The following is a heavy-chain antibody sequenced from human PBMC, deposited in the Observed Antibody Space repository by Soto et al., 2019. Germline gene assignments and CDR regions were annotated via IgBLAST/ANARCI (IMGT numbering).Heavy chain of an antibody. J-gene: IGHJ4*02. Sequence: GGSLRLSCAASGFTFINYAMSWVRQAPGEGLEWVSTISGSGANTHYADSVKGRFSISRDNSKNTLYIQMNSLRAEDTAVYYCAKDYGSSRYFFDYWGQGALVTVSS. CDR2: ISGSGANT. D-gene: IGHD6-19*01. CDR3: AKDYGSSRYFFDY. V-gene: IGHV3-23*01. CDR1: GFTFINYA.